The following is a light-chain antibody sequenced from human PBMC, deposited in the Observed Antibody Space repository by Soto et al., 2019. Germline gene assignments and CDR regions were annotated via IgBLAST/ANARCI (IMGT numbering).Light chain of an antibody. Sequence: QSALTQPASVSGSPGQSITISCTGTSSDVGGYNYVSWYQQHPGKAPKLMIYEVSTRPSGVSNRFSGSKSGNTASLTISGLQAEDAADYCCSSYTSSSTVVFGGGTQLTVL. CDR2: EVS. CDR3: SSYTSSSTVV. V-gene: IGLV2-14*01. J-gene: IGLJ2*01. CDR1: SSDVGGYNY.